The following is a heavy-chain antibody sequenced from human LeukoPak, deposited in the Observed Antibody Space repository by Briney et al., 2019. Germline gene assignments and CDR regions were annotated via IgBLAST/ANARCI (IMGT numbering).Heavy chain of an antibody. V-gene: IGHV1-18*01. J-gene: IGHJ4*02. CDR3: ARASPLLYDSSGYYERGDY. D-gene: IGHD3-22*01. Sequence: ASVKVSCKASGYTFTSYGISWVRQAPGQGLEWMGWISAYNGNTNYAQKLQGRVTMTTDTSTSTAYMELRSLRSDDTAAYYCARASPLLYDSSGYYERGDYWGQGTLVTVSS. CDR1: GYTFTSYG. CDR2: ISAYNGNT.